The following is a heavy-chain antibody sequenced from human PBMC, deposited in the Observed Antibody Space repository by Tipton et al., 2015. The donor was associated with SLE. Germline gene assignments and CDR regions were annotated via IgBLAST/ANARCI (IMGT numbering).Heavy chain of an antibody. Sequence: TLSLTCAVYGGSFSGYYWSWIRQPPGKGLEWIGEINHSGSTNYNPSLKSRVTISVDTSKNQFSLKLSSVTAADTAVYYCAGDSVGYCSSTSCSDYGGIDYWGQGTLVTVSS. CDR3: AGDSVGYCSSTSCSDYGGIDY. CDR1: GGSFSGYY. CDR2: INHSGST. V-gene: IGHV4-34*01. J-gene: IGHJ4*02. D-gene: IGHD2-2*01.